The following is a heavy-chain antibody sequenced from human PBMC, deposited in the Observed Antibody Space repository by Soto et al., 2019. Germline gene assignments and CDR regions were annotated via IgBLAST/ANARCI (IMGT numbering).Heavy chain of an antibody. V-gene: IGHV3-30*18. CDR1: GFTFSSYG. J-gene: IGHJ6*02. CDR2: ISYDGSNK. D-gene: IGHD1-1*01. Sequence: QVQLVESGGGVVQPGRSLRLSCAASGFTFSSYGMHWVRQAPGKGLEWVAVISYDGSNKYYADSVKGRFTISRDNSKTTLYLQMNSLRAEDTAVYYCAKERGVETHYYYGMDVWGQGTTVTVSS. CDR3: AKERGVETHYYYGMDV.